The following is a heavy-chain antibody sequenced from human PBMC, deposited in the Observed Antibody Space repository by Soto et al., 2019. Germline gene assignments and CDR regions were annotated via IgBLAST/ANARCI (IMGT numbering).Heavy chain of an antibody. CDR1: GFIFSNYA. V-gene: IGHV3-23*01. J-gene: IGHJ4*02. Sequence: EVQVLESGGGLVQPGGSLRLSCAASGFIFSNYAMSWVRQAPGKGLEWVSGMSGTYDNIYYTDSVKGRFTISRDNSKSTLYLQMNSLRAEDTAVYYCAKGLPYTGYDYYFDYWGQGTLVTVSS. CDR2: MSGTYDNI. D-gene: IGHD5-12*01. CDR3: AKGLPYTGYDYYFDY.